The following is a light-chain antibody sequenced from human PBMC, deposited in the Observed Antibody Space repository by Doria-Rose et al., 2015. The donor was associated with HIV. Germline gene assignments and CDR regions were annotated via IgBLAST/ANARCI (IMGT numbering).Light chain of an antibody. V-gene: IGKV3-20*01. Sequence: EIVMTQSPGTLSLSPGERAALSCRASQSFSSTYLAWSQQKPGQAPSLLIYDGSTRDTGIPDRSSASGYGTDIALTINRLEPEDFALYYCHQYGTSWTFGQGTKVEI. CDR2: DGS. CDR3: HQYGTSWT. CDR1: QSFSSTY. J-gene: IGKJ1*01.